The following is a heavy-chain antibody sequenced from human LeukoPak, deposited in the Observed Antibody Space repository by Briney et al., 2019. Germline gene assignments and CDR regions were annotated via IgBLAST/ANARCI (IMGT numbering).Heavy chain of an antibody. CDR3: AKENEASGLGFDFDY. D-gene: IGHD6-19*01. J-gene: IGHJ4*02. Sequence: ASVKVSCKASGGTFSSYAISWVRQAPGQGLEWMGRIIPIFGTANYAQKFQGRVTITTDESTSTAYMELSSLRSEDTALYYCAKENEASGLGFDFDYWGQGNLVTVSS. CDR2: IIPIFGTA. CDR1: GGTFSSYA. V-gene: IGHV1-69*05.